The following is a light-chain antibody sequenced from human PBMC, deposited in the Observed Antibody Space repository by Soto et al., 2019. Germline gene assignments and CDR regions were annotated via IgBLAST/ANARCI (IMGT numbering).Light chain of an antibody. CDR1: SSDVGSYNF. CDR3: CSYAGSSTWV. CDR2: EGS. Sequence: QSALTQPASVSGSPGQSITISCTGTSSDVGSYNFVSWYQPHPGKAPKVMIYEGSKRPSGVSNRFSGSKSGNTASLTISGLQAEDEADYYCCSYAGSSTWVFGTGTKLTVL. V-gene: IGLV2-23*01. J-gene: IGLJ1*01.